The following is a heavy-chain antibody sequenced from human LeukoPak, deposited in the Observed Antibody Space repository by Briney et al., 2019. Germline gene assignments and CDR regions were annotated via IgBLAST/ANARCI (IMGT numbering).Heavy chain of an antibody. D-gene: IGHD3-10*01. CDR3: AREAGDY. Sequence: NPSETLSLTCTVSGGSVDTIDYYWSWIRQPPGKGLEWIGYMYHTGSSIYSPSLKSRLTISVDTSKNQFSLNLSSMTAADTAVYYCAREAGDYWGQGTLVTVSS. J-gene: IGHJ4*02. CDR2: MYHTGSS. CDR1: GGSVDTIDYY. V-gene: IGHV4-61*08.